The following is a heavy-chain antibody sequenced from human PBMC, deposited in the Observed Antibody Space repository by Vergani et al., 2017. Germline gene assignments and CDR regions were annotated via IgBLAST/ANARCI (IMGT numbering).Heavy chain of an antibody. V-gene: IGHV3-33*01. CDR3: VRHSWFRSCKSVNCSSWDY. CDR1: GFIFKNHG. J-gene: IGHJ4*02. D-gene: IGHD2/OR15-2a*01. CDR2: IWEDGRKK. Sequence: QVQLVESGGGVVQPGTSLRLSCAASGFIFKNHGMQWVPQALGKGLEWGALIWEDGRKKNYGDSMEGRFTISRDNSKETLYLEMNSLRGEDSAVYYCVRHSWFRSCKSVNCSSWDYWGQGTPVTVSS.